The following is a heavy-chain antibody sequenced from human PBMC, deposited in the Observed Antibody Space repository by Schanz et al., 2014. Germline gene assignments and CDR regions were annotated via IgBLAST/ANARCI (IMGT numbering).Heavy chain of an antibody. D-gene: IGHD3-10*01. J-gene: IGHJ3*02. CDR1: GLTFSDYY. CDR2: ISSSSSYT. CDR3: ARGIITMVRGGDVGAFDI. V-gene: IGHV3-11*06. Sequence: VQLVESGGGLVQPGGSLRLSCAASGLTFSDYYMSWIRQAPGKGLEWVSYISSSSSYTNYADSVKGRFTISRDNAKNSLYLQMDSLRAEDTAVYYCARGIITMVRGGDVGAFDIWGQGTMVTVSS.